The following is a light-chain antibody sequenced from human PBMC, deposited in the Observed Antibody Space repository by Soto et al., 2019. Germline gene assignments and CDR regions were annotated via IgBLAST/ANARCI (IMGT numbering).Light chain of an antibody. J-gene: IGKJ1*01. CDR2: AAS. CDR1: QGISNY. V-gene: IGKV1-27*01. CDR3: QKYNSAHQT. Sequence: DIQMTQSPSSLSASVGDRVTITCRASQGISNYLAWYQQKPGKVPKLLIYAASTLQSGIPSRFSGSGSGTDFTLTINSLQPEDVETHYFQKYNSAHQTFGQGTKVDIX.